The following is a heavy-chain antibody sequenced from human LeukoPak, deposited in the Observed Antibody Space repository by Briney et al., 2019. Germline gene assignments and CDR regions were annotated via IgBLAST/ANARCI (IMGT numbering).Heavy chain of an antibody. CDR1: GYTFTSYD. V-gene: IGHV1-8*01. CDR3: ARGPLVRLPSSFDP. J-gene: IGHJ5*02. CDR2: MNPNSGNT. D-gene: IGHD3-16*02. Sequence: AASVKVSCKASGYTFTSYDINWVRQAPGQGLEWMGWMNPNSGNTGSAQRFQGRVTMTRDTSRSTAYMELRSLTSEDTAVYYCARGPLVRLPSSFDPWGQGTLVTVSS.